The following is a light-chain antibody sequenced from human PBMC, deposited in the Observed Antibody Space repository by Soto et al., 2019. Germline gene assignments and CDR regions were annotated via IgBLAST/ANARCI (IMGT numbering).Light chain of an antibody. CDR2: DTS. J-gene: IGKJ1*01. Sequence: DIQMTQSPSSLSASVGDRVTITCRASQSISNYLNWYQQKPGKAPKLLIYDTSRLQSGVPSRFSGRGSGTDFTLTISSLQPEDFATYYCQQSYSTLETVGQGTKVDIK. CDR3: QQSYSTLET. CDR1: QSISNY. V-gene: IGKV1-39*01.